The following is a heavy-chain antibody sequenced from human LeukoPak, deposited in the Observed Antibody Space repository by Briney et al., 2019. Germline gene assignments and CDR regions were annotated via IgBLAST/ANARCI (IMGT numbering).Heavy chain of an antibody. V-gene: IGHV4-34*01. D-gene: IGHD3-10*01. Sequence: SETLSLTCGVYSGSFSGYYWTWFRQPPGKGLEWIGEFNHSWGAKYNPSLKSRATISVDTSKNHLSLSLNSVAAADTAVYYCAASLWFGIYPDYWGQGSPVTVSS. CDR3: AASLWFGIYPDY. CDR1: SGSFSGYY. J-gene: IGHJ4*02. CDR2: FNHSWGA.